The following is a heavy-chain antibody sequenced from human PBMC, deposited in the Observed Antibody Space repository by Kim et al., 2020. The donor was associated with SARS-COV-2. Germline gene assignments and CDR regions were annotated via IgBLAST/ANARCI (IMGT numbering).Heavy chain of an antibody. Sequence: ASVKVSCKASGYTFSNYYLHWVRQAPGQGLEWMGIINPSSGTTNYAQNFQGRVTMTRDTSTSTVYLELSSLRSEDTAVYYCARDPGLRVDYYYMDVWGKGTTVTVSS. CDR1: GYTFSNYY. CDR3: ARDPGLRVDYYYMDV. D-gene: IGHD4-17*01. J-gene: IGHJ6*03. V-gene: IGHV1-46*01. CDR2: INPSSGTT.